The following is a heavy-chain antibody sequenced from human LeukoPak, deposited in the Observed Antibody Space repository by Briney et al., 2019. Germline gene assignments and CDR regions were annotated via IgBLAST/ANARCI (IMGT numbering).Heavy chain of an antibody. CDR1: GYTFTSYG. V-gene: IGHV1-18*01. CDR2: ISAYNGNT. CDR3: ARSVNSGSWYLYYYYYYMDV. Sequence: GASVKVSCKASGYTFTSYGISWVRQAPGQGLEWMGWISAYNGNTNYAQKLQGRVTMTTDTSTSTAYMELRSLRSDDTAVYYCARSVNSGSWYLYYYYYYMDVWGKGTTVTISS. J-gene: IGHJ6*03. D-gene: IGHD6-13*01.